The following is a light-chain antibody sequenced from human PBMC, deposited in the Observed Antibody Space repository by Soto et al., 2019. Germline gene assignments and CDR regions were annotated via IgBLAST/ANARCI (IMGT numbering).Light chain of an antibody. Sequence: QSALTQPPSASGSPGQSVTISCTGTGSDVGGYNYVSWYQQHPGKAPKLMIYEVSKRPSGVPDRFSGSKSGNTASLTVSGLQAEDEADYYCSSYAGSNIGVFGGGTKLTVL. CDR2: EVS. V-gene: IGLV2-8*01. CDR1: GSDVGGYNY. J-gene: IGLJ2*01. CDR3: SSYAGSNIGV.